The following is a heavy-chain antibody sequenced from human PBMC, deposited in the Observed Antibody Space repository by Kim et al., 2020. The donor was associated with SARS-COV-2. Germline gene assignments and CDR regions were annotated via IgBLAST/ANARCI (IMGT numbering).Heavy chain of an antibody. D-gene: IGHD3-10*01. CDR3: ARQAIRFGELLSDYYYYYGMDV. CDR1: GGSISSSSYY. CDR2: IYYSGST. V-gene: IGHV4-39*01. Sequence: SETLSLTCTVSGGSISSSSYYWGWIRQPPGKGLEWIGSIYYSGSTYYNPSLKSRVTISVDTSKNQFSLKLSSVTAADTAVHYCARQAIRFGELLSDYYYYYGMDVWGQGTTVTVSS. J-gene: IGHJ6*02.